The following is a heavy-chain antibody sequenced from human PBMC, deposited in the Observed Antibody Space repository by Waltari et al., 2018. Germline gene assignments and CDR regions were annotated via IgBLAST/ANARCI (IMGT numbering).Heavy chain of an antibody. J-gene: IGHJ6*03. CDR2: IYYSGST. D-gene: IGHD3-10*01. Sequence: QVQLQESGPGLVKPSETLSLTCTVSGGSISSYYWSWIRQPPGKGLEWIGYIYYSGSTNYNPSLKSRVTISVDTSKNQFSLKLSSVTAADTAVYYCAREGGYYGSGTYYYYMDVWGKGTTVTISS. V-gene: IGHV4-59*01. CDR3: AREGGYYGSGTYYYYMDV. CDR1: GGSISSYY.